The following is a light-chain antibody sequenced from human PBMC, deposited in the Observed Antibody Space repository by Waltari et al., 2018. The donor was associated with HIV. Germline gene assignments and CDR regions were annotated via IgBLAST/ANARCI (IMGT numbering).Light chain of an antibody. V-gene: IGKV1-5*03. J-gene: IGKJ1*01. CDR3: QQYSSYSFT. CDR2: KAS. Sequence: DIQMTQSPSTLSASVGDRVTITCRASQTISNWLAWYQQRPGKAPKLLIYKASTLQSGVPSRFSGSGSGTEFTLAIDSLQPDDFATYFCQQYSSYSFTFGQGTKVEIK. CDR1: QTISNW.